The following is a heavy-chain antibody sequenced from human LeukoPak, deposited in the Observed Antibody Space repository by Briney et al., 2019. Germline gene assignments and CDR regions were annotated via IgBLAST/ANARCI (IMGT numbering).Heavy chain of an antibody. Sequence: SETLSLTCTVSGGSISSYYWSWIRQPPGRGLEWIGYIYTSGSTNYNPSLKSRVTISVDTSKNQFSLKLSSVTAADTAVYYCARLSQGSSTTRFDYWGQGTLVTVSS. CDR3: ARLSQGSSTTRFDY. D-gene: IGHD2-2*01. V-gene: IGHV4-4*09. CDR1: GGSISSYY. CDR2: IYTSGST. J-gene: IGHJ4*02.